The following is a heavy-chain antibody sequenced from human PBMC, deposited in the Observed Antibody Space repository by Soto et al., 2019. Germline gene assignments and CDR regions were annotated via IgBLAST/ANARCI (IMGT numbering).Heavy chain of an antibody. D-gene: IGHD4-17*01. J-gene: IGHJ6*02. V-gene: IGHV4-59*01. CDR3: ARTVTQGGNYYYYYGMDV. CDR1: GGSISSYY. CDR2: IYYRGST. Sequence: PSETLSLTCTVSGGSISSYYWSWIRQPPGKGLERIGYIYYRGSTNYNPSLKSRVTITVDTSKNQFSLKLSSVTAADTAVYYCARTVTQGGNYYYYYGMDVWGQGTTVTVSS.